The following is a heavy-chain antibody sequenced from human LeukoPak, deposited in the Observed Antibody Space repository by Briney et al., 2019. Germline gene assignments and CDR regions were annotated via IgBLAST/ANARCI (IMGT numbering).Heavy chain of an antibody. CDR2: IYSGGST. J-gene: IGHJ4*02. V-gene: IGHV3-53*01. CDR1: GFTFSSYA. CDR3: AREGDSSGYIDY. D-gene: IGHD3-22*01. Sequence: PGGSLRLSCAASGFTFSSYAMSWVRQAPGKGLEWVSVIYSGGSTYYADSVKGRFTISRDNSKNTLYLQMNSLRAEDTAVYYCAREGDSSGYIDYWGQGTLVTVSS.